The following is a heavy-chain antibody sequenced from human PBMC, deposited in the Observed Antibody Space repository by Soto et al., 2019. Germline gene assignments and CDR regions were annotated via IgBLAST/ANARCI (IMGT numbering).Heavy chain of an antibody. J-gene: IGHJ5*02. V-gene: IGHV1-69*02. CDR3: ARNPGVSTRTVTPINRFDP. CDR1: GGTFSSYT. Sequence: QVQLVQSGAEVKKPGSSVKVSCKASGGTFSSYTISWVRQAPGQGLEWMGRIIPILGIANYAQKFQGRVTITADKSTSTAYMELSSLRSEDMAVYYCARNPGVSTRTVTPINRFDPWGQGTLVTVSS. D-gene: IGHD4-17*01. CDR2: IIPILGIA.